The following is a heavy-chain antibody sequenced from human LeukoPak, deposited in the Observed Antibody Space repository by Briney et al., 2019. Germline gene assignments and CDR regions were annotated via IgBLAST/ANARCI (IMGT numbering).Heavy chain of an antibody. V-gene: IGHV1-2*06. CDR1: GYTFTGYY. CDR2: INPNSGGT. CDR3: ASSGSMCSSTSCYTYYYYYYGMDV. D-gene: IGHD2-2*01. J-gene: IGHJ6*02. Sequence: ASVKVSCKASGYTFTGYYMHWVRQAPGQGLEWMGRINPNSGGTNYAQKFQGRVTMTRDTSISTAHMELSRLRSDDTAVYYCASSGSMCSSTSCYTYYYYYYGMDVWGQGTTVTVSS.